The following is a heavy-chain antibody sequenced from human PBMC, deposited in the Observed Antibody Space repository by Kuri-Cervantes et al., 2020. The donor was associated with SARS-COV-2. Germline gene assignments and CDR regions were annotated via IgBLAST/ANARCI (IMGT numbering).Heavy chain of an antibody. Sequence: GGSLRLSCAASGFNFSRTDMHWVRQAPEKGLEWVAVISHGGKNKKCIASGKGRFTISRDNSQNTLYLHMKSLRSEDTAMYYCAKEYSGSWGYGYWGQGTLVTVSS. CDR2: ISHGGKNK. J-gene: IGHJ4*02. D-gene: IGHD1-26*01. V-gene: IGHV3-30*18. CDR1: GFNFSRTD. CDR3: AKEYSGSWGYGY.